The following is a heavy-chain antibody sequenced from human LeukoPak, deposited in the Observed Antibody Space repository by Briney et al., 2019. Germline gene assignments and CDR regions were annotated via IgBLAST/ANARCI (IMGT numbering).Heavy chain of an antibody. Sequence: GGSLRLSCAASGFTFSSYSMQWVRQAPGEGLVWVSRIGGDGTTTTYADSVKGRFTISRDNAKNALYLQMNSLRVEDTAVYFCARDYVYAFDYWGQGTQVTVSS. CDR2: IGGDGTTT. J-gene: IGHJ4*02. CDR1: GFTFSSYS. D-gene: IGHD2/OR15-2a*01. CDR3: ARDYVYAFDY. V-gene: IGHV3-74*01.